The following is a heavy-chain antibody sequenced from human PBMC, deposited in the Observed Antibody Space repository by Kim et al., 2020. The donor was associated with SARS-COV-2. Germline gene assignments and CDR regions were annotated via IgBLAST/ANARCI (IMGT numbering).Heavy chain of an antibody. CDR3: ARGITMIVVDI. V-gene: IGHV4-39*07. CDR1: GGSISSSSYY. D-gene: IGHD3-22*01. CDR2: IYYSGST. J-gene: IGHJ3*02. Sequence: SETLSLTCTVSGGSISSSSYYWGWIRQPPGKGLEWIGSIYYSGSTYYNPSLKSRVTISVDTSKNQFSLKLSSVTAADTAVYYCARGITMIVVDIWGQGTMVTVSS.